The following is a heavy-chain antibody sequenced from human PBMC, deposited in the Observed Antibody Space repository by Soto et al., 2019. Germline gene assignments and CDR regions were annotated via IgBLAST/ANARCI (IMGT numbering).Heavy chain of an antibody. V-gene: IGHV1-18*01. J-gene: IGHJ3*02. CDR3: ARDSGSLITSSGAFDI. CDR2: ISAYNGNT. Sequence: GASVKVSCXASGYTFTSYGISWVRQAPGQGLEWMGWISAYNGNTNYAQKLQGRVTMTTDTSTSTAYMELRSLRSDDTAVYYCARDSGSLITSSGAFDIWGQGTMVTVSS. CDR1: GYTFTSYG. D-gene: IGHD3-10*01.